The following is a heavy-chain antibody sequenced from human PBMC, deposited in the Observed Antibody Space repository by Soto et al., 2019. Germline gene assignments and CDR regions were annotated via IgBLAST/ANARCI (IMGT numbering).Heavy chain of an antibody. CDR2: ISSSGTTI. CDR1: GFTFSDYY. J-gene: IGHJ5*02. V-gene: IGHV3-11*01. D-gene: IGHD3-10*01. CDR3: AREGYDYGSGNNWFDP. Sequence: QVQLVESGGGLVKPGGSLRLSCAASGFTFSDYYMSWIRQAPGKGLEWVSYISSSGTTIYYADSVKGRFTISRDNAKNALYLQRNSLRAEDTAVYYWAREGYDYGSGNNWFDPWGQGTLVTVSS.